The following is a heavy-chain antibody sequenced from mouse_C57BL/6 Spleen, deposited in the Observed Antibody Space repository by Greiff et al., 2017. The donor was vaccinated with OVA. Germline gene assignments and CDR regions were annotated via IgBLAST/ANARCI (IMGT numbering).Heavy chain of an antibody. D-gene: IGHD1-1*01. J-gene: IGHJ2*01. Sequence: EVQLQQSGPELVKPGASVKISCKASGYTFTDYYMNWVKQSHGKSLEWIGDINPNNGGTSYNQKFKGKATLTVDKSSSTAYMELRSLTSEDSAVYYCALLYGSSLFDYWGQGTTLTVSS. CDR2: INPNNGGT. CDR1: GYTFTDYY. CDR3: ALLYGSSLFDY. V-gene: IGHV1-26*01.